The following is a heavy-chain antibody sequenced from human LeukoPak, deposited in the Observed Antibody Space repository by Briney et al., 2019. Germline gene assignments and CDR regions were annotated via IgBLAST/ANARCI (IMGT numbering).Heavy chain of an antibody. D-gene: IGHD3-22*01. CDR2: IWYDGSNK. V-gene: IGHV3-33*01. Sequence: GGSLRLSCEASGFTFSTYGMHWARQAPGKGLEWVAFIWYDGSNKDYADSVKGRFTISRDNSKNTLYLQMNSLRAEDTAVYYCARHYKYDSSGLGGFDYWGQGTLVTVSS. CDR3: ARHYKYDSSGLGGFDY. J-gene: IGHJ4*02. CDR1: GFTFSTYG.